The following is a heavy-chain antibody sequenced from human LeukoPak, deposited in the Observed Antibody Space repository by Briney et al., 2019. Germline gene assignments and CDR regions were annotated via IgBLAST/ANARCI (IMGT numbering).Heavy chain of an antibody. CDR1: GFIFSDYW. CDR3: ARARQRLGVSNWFDP. CDR2: IKYDGSEK. D-gene: IGHD1-1*01. V-gene: IGHV3-7*01. Sequence: SGGSLRLSCEASGFIFSDYWMTWVRQAPGKGLEWVANIKYDGSEKYCVDSLKGRFTIARDNAKNSLYLEMNSLRAEDTAIYYCARARQRLGVSNWFDPWGQGTLVTVSS. J-gene: IGHJ5*02.